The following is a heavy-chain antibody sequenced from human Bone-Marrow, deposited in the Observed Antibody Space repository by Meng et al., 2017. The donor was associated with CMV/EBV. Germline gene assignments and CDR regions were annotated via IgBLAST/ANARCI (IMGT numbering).Heavy chain of an antibody. CDR3: ARDGLGYSYRPPFDY. CDR1: GFTFSSYS. CDR2: ISSSSSYL. V-gene: IGHV3-21*01. J-gene: IGHJ4*02. D-gene: IGHD5-18*01. Sequence: GESLKISCAASGFTFSSYSMNWVRQAPGKGLEWVSSISSSSSYLYYADSVKGRFTISRDNAKNSLYLQMNSLRAEDTAVYYCARDGLGYSYRPPFDYWGQGTLVTVPQ.